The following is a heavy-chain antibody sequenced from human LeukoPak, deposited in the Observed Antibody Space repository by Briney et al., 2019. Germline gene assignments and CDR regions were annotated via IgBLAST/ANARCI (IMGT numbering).Heavy chain of an antibody. CDR3: TRDTGASAAGTIVADASDI. J-gene: IGHJ3*02. D-gene: IGHD1-1*01. CDR2: MFSGGYT. CDR1: GLSVRNEY. V-gene: IGHV3-53*01. Sequence: GGSLRLSCTAPGLSVRNEYMSWVRQTPGKGLEWVAVMFSGGYTSYADSVKGRFTLSRDNSENILYLQMDNLRVEDTAIYYCTRDTGASAAGTIVADASDIWGQGIMVTVSS.